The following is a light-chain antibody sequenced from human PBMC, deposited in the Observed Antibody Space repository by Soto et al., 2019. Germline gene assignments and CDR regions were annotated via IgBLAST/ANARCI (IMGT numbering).Light chain of an antibody. CDR2: GAS. CDR3: QQHSHWPPWT. V-gene: IGKV3-11*01. Sequence: EVVLTQSPATLSLSPGERATLSCRASQNIRTFLDGYQQKPGQAPRLLIYGASNRATGIPARFSGSGSGTEFTLTISRLESEDFAVYYCQQHSHWPPWTFGQGTRVEI. CDR1: QNIRTF. J-gene: IGKJ1*01.